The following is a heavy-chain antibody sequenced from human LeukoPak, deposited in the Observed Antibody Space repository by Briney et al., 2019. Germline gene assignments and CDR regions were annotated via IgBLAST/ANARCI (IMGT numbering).Heavy chain of an antibody. V-gene: IGHV1-18*01. Sequence: ASVKVSCKASGYTFTNYIITWVRQAPGQGLEWMGWISSYNGNTNYAQKLQGRVTMTTDTSTSTAYMELRSLRSDDTAMYYCARNSGHRLMGITNSFDYWGQGTLVTVSS. D-gene: IGHD3-10*01. CDR1: GYTFTNYI. CDR2: ISSYNGNT. CDR3: ARNSGHRLMGITNSFDY. J-gene: IGHJ4*02.